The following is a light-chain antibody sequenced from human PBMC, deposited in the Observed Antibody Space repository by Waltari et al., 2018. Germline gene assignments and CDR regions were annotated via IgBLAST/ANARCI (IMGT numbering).Light chain of an antibody. V-gene: IGLV2-14*01. CDR2: EVS. CDR1: GSDVGGYNY. J-gene: IGLJ1*01. CDR3: GSYSGTTTYV. Sequence: QSALAQPASVSGSPGQSVTISCTGTGSDVGGYNYVSWYQQHPGKVPKIIIYEVSVRPSGISSRFAGSKSGNTASLTISGLQAEDEADYYCGSYSGTTTYVFGTGTYVTVL.